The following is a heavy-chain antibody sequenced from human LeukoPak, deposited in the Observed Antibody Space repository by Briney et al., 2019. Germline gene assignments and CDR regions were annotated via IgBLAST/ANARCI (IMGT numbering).Heavy chain of an antibody. J-gene: IGHJ6*03. V-gene: IGHV5-51*01. Sequence: GESLKISCKGSGYSFTSYWIGWVRPMPGKGLEWMGIIYPGDSDTRYSPSFQGQVTISADKSISTAYLQWSSLKASDTAMYYCETSMVRGAPRYYYYYMDVWGKGTTVTVSS. CDR2: IYPGDSDT. CDR1: GYSFTSYW. CDR3: ETSMVRGAPRYYYYYMDV. D-gene: IGHD3-10*01.